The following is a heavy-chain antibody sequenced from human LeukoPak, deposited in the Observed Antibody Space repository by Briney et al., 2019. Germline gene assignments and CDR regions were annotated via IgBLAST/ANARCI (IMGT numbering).Heavy chain of an antibody. Sequence: GGSLRLSCATSGFGFGQYEMNWVRQAPGKGLEWIAYISVRAGTIYYGDSAEGRFTISRDDAKNSLYLQMNGLRVEDTAIYYCAKDFPHYYEVPHGRDVGGQGTTVTV. CDR1: GFGFGQYE. J-gene: IGHJ6*02. CDR3: AKDFPHYYEVPHGRDV. D-gene: IGHD3-22*01. V-gene: IGHV3-48*03. CDR2: ISVRAGTI.